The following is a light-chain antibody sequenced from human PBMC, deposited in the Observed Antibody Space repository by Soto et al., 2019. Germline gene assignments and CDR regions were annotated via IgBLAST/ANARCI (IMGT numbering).Light chain of an antibody. J-gene: IGKJ1*01. V-gene: IGKV3-20*01. Sequence: EMVWTQSPGTLSLSPGERATLACRASQSVGGSYLALYQQKPGQAPRLLINGASSRATGIPDRFSGSGSGTDFTLTISRLEPEDFAVYYCQQYGSSSWTFGQGTKVEIK. CDR1: QSVGGSY. CDR3: QQYGSSSWT. CDR2: GAS.